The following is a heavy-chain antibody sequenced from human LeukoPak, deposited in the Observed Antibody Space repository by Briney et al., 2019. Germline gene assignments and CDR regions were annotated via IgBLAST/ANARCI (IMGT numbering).Heavy chain of an antibody. V-gene: IGHV3-23*01. CDR1: GFTFSSSA. J-gene: IGHJ5*02. CDR3: AKVQGPYYSVSGSFFP. CDR2: ISASGGST. D-gene: IGHD3-10*01. Sequence: GGSLRLSCAASGFTFSSSAMSWVRQAPGKGLEWVSSISASGGSTYYADTVKGRFIISRDNSKNTLYLQMNTLRAEDTAVYYCAKVQGPYYSVSGSFFPWGQGTLVTVSS.